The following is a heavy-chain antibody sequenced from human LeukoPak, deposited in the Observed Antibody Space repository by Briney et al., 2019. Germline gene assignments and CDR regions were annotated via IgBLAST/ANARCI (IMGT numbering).Heavy chain of an antibody. J-gene: IGHJ4*02. CDR1: GCTFSSYW. Sequence: GGSLRLSCAASGCTFSSYWMHWVRQAPGKGLVWLSRINSDGSSTSYADSVKGRFTISRDNAKNSLYLQMNSLRVEDTAVYYCARAVDDYVWGSYRAPGHWGQGTLVTVSS. V-gene: IGHV3-74*01. D-gene: IGHD3-16*02. CDR2: INSDGSST. CDR3: ARAVDDYVWGSYRAPGH.